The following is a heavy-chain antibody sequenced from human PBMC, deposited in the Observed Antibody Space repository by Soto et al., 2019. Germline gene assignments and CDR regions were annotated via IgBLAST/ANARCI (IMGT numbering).Heavy chain of an antibody. CDR3: ARLSLGYYYYGMDV. V-gene: IGHV3-21*01. CDR2: ISSSSSYI. CDR1: GFAFSSYS. Sequence: SLRLSCAASGFAFSSYSMNWVRQAPGKGLEWVSSISSSSSYIYYADSVKGRFTISRDNAKNSLYLQMNSLRAEDTAVYYCARLSLGYYYYGMDVWGQGTTVTVSS. J-gene: IGHJ6*02.